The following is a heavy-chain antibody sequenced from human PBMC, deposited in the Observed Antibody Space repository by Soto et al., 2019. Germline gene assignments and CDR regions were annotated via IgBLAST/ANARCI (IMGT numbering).Heavy chain of an antibody. J-gene: IGHJ4*02. CDR1: GFAFSSYA. Sequence: QVQLVGSGGGVVQPGRSLRLSCAASGFAFSSYAMHWVRQAPGKGLEWVAVISYDGSNKYYADSVKGRFTISRDNSKNTLYLQMNSLIAEDTAVYYCARGYDSSGCGHDYWGQGTLVTVSS. D-gene: IGHD3-22*01. CDR2: ISYDGSNK. V-gene: IGHV3-30-3*01. CDR3: ARGYDSSGCGHDY.